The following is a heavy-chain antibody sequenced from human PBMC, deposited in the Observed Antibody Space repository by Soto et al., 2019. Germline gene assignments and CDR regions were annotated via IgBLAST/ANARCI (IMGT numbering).Heavy chain of an antibody. CDR1: GDSITTRY. CDR3: EGGDHWRLVDY. J-gene: IGHJ4*02. D-gene: IGHD3-16*01. Sequence: PSETLSLTCTVSGDSITTRYWSWIRQPPGKGLEWIGYIYNTGNNYYPSLMSRASMTLDTYKNLFSLRLRSVTAADTAVYYCEGGDHWRLVDYWGRGNLVTVSS. V-gene: IGHV4-59*11. CDR2: IYNTGN.